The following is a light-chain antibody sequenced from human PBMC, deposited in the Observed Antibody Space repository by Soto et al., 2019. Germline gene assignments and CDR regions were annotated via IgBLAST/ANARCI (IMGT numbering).Light chain of an antibody. CDR2: GAS. CDR3: QQYHNWPPFT. CDR1: QSVSGN. Sequence: EIVMTQAPATLSVSPGERATLSCRASQSVSGNLAWYQQKPGQAPRLLIYGASTRATGVPARFSGSGSGTEFTHTISSLQSEDFALYHCQQYHNWPPFTFGGGTKVEI. J-gene: IGKJ4*01. V-gene: IGKV3-15*01.